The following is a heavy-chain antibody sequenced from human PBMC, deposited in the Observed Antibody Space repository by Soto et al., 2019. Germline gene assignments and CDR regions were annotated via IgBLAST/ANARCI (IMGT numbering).Heavy chain of an antibody. CDR1: GGSFSGYY. CDR2: INHSGST. V-gene: IGHV4-34*01. CDR3: ARGRGYYDFWSANRGYYYGMDV. J-gene: IGHJ6*02. D-gene: IGHD3-3*01. Sequence: SETLSLTCAVYGGSFSGYYWSWIRQPPGKGLEWIGEINHSGSTNYNPSLKSRVTISVDTSKNQFSLKLSPVTAADTAVYYCARGRGYYDFWSANRGYYYGMDVWGQGTTVTVSS.